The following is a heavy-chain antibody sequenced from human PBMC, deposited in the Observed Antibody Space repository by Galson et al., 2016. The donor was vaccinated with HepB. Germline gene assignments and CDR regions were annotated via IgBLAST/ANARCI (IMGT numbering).Heavy chain of an antibody. CDR2: ISHDGGNT. CDR3: ATRGGSIDAFEI. CDR1: GFTFISHG. J-gene: IGHJ3*02. V-gene: IGHV3-30*03. D-gene: IGHD3-10*01. Sequence: SLRLSCAASGFTFISHGMHWVRQAPGKGLEWLAVISHDGGNTYYADSVRGRFTISRDNSRNTVHLQMNSLRAEDTAVYYCATRGGSIDAFEIWGQGTMVIVSS.